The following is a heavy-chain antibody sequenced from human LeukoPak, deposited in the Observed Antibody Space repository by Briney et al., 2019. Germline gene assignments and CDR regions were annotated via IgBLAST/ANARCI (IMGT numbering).Heavy chain of an antibody. CDR3: ARGYSSSWYFRWFDP. D-gene: IGHD6-13*01. J-gene: IGHJ5*02. CDR2: IYYSGST. Sequence: SETLSLTCTVSGGSISSYYWSWIRQPPGKGLEWIGYIYYSGSTNYNPSLKSRDTISVDTSKNQFSLKLSSVTAADTAVYYCARGYSSSWYFRWFDPWGQGTLVTVSS. V-gene: IGHV4-59*01. CDR1: GGSISSYY.